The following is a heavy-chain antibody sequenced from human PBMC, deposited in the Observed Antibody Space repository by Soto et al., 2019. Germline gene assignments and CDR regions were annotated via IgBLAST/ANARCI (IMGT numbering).Heavy chain of an antibody. CDR1: GFTFSDYY. V-gene: IGHV3-11*05. D-gene: IGHD1-26*01. CDR3: GRNRGSNYGWNEATFDI. Sequence: QVQVVESGGGLVKPGGSLRLSCAASGFTFSDYYMSWIRQAPGKGLEWLSYISSNSGHTNYAHSVKGRFTMSRDNAKNTLYQQMNSLSGEDTGVYYSGRNRGSNYGWNEATFDIRGQGTMVSVSS. J-gene: IGHJ3*02. CDR2: ISSNSGHT.